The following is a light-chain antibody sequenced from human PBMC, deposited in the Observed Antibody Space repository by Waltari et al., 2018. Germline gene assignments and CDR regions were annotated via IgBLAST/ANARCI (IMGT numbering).Light chain of an antibody. V-gene: IGKV3-11*01. CDR1: QSVSSY. J-gene: IGKJ5*01. Sequence: EIVLTQFPATLSLSPGERDTLSCRASQSVSSYLAWYQQKPGQAPRLLIYDASNRATGIPARFSGSGSGTDFTLTISSLEPEDFAVYYCQQRSSWPSITFGQGTRLEIK. CDR3: QQRSSWPSIT. CDR2: DAS.